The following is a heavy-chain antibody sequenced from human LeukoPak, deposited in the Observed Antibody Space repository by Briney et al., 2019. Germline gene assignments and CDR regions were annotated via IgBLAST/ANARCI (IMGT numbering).Heavy chain of an antibody. J-gene: IGHJ5*02. CDR2: ITSTRSDI. D-gene: IGHD5-12*01. CDR1: GFSFSSHA. Sequence: GGSLRLSCEASGFSFSSHAMHWVRQAPGKGLEWVSSITSTRSDIYYADSVKGRFTISRDSARNSLFLQMNSLRAEDTAVYYCARVLVATTLASENWLDPWGQGTLVTVSS. CDR3: ARVLVATTLASENWLDP. V-gene: IGHV3-21*01.